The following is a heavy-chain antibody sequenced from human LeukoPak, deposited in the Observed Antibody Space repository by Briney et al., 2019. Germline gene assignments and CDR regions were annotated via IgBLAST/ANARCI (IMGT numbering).Heavy chain of an antibody. Sequence: GECLKISCKGSGYSFTSYWISWVRQMPGKGLEWMGRIDPSDSYTNYSPSFQGHVTTSAEKSISTAYLQWSSLKASDTAMYYCAILPYGGYFDYWGQGTLVTVSS. J-gene: IGHJ4*02. CDR2: IDPSDSYT. V-gene: IGHV5-10-1*01. CDR3: AILPYGGYFDY. CDR1: GYSFTSYW. D-gene: IGHD2-15*01.